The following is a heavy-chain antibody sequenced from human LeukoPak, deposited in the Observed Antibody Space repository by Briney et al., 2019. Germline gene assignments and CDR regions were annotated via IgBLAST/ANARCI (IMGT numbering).Heavy chain of an antibody. J-gene: IGHJ5*02. CDR1: GGSSSSYY. V-gene: IGHV4-59*01. CDR3: AREGTAGTNLNWFDP. CDR2: ISYSGST. D-gene: IGHD1-1*01. Sequence: SETLSLTSTGSGGSSSSYYWSWIRQPPGQGLMGIGYISYSGSTNFNPSLKSLVTISVDTSKNQFSLKLSSVTAADTAVHYCAREGTAGTNLNWFDPWGQGTQVSV.